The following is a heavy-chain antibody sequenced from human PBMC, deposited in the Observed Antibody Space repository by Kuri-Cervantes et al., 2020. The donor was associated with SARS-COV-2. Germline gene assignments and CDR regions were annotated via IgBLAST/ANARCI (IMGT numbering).Heavy chain of an antibody. J-gene: IGHJ6*02. CDR3: TTDMGENYGSGSQYHYYYGMDV. Sequence: GESLKISCAASGFTFSNAWMSWVRQAPGKGLEWVGRIKSKTDGGTTDYAAPVKGRFTISRDDSKNTLYLQMNSLKTEDTAVYYCTTDMGENYGSGSQYHYYYGMDVWGQGTTVTVSS. D-gene: IGHD3-10*01. CDR2: IKSKTDGGTT. V-gene: IGHV3-15*01. CDR1: GFTFSNAW.